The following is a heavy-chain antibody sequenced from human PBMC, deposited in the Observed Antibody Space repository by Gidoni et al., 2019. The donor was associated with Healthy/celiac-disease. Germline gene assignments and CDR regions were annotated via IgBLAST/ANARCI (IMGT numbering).Heavy chain of an antibody. D-gene: IGHD3-22*01. CDR3: AGGYYDSSGYYSPVYYYYGMDV. V-gene: IGHV3-23*01. CDR1: GFTFSSYA. J-gene: IGHJ6*02. CDR2: ISGSGGST. Sequence: EVQLLEYGGGLVQPGGSLRLSCAASGFTFSSYAMSWVRQAPGKGLEWVSAISGSGGSTYYADSVKGRFTISRDNSKNTLYLQMNSLRAEDTAVYYCAGGYYDSSGYYSPVYYYYGMDVWGQGTTVTVS.